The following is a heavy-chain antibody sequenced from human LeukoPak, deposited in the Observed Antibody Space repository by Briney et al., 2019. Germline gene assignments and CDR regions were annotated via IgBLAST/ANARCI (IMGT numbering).Heavy chain of an antibody. D-gene: IGHD1-1*01. CDR2: INPSGGST. CDR3: ARWTGTTGLDY. Sequence: AASVKVSCTASGYSFSSYYMHWVRQAPGQGLEWMGIINPSGGSTTYAQKFQGRVTMTRDTSTTTVYMELSSLKSEDTAVYYCARWTGTTGLDYWGQGTLVTVSS. CDR1: GYSFSSYY. V-gene: IGHV1-46*01. J-gene: IGHJ4*02.